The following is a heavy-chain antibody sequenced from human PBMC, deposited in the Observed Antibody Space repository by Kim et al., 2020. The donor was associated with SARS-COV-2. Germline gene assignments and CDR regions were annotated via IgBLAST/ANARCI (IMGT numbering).Heavy chain of an antibody. V-gene: IGHV4-59*01. CDR2: IYYSGST. Sequence: SETLSLTCTVSSDSISSYYCSWIRQLPGKGLEWIGYIYYSGSTKYNPSLKSRVTITWDTSKNQFSLDLTSVTDADTAVYYCARSEGRGSWHQFDYWGQGILVTVSS. J-gene: IGHJ4*02. CDR3: ARSEGRGSWHQFDY. CDR1: SDSISSYY. D-gene: IGHD6-13*01.